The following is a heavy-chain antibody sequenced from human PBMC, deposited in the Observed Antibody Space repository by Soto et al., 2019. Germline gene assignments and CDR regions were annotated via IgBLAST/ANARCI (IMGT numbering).Heavy chain of an antibody. Sequence: SETLSLTCTVSGGSISSYYWSWIRQPPGKGLEWIGYIYYSGSTNYNPSLKSRVTISVDTSKNQFSLKLSSVTAADTAVYYCASTYYYDSSGYYFDYWGQGTLVTVSS. CDR1: GGSISSYY. D-gene: IGHD3-22*01. J-gene: IGHJ4*02. V-gene: IGHV4-59*08. CDR2: IYYSGST. CDR3: ASTYYYDSSGYYFDY.